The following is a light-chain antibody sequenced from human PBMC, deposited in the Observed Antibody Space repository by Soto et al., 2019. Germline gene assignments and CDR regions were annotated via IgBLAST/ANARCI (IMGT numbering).Light chain of an antibody. CDR3: HQYNNWPRT. CDR2: SAS. Sequence: EIVMTQSPATLSVSPGERATLSCRASQSVSSNLAWYQQKPSQAPRLLIYSASTRATGIPARFSGSGSGTEFTLTISSLQSEDFAVYYCHQYNNWPRTFGQGTKVEIK. CDR1: QSVSSN. J-gene: IGKJ1*01. V-gene: IGKV3-15*01.